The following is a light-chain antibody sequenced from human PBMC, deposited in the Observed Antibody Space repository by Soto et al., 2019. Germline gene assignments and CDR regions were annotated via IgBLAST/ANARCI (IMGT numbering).Light chain of an antibody. CDR3: ASLTTTNFV. Sequence: QSALTQPASVSGSPGQSITIWCIGTSSDVGAYNLVSWYQHLPDKAPKLIISEVTNRPSGVSDRFSGSNSGNTASLTISGLQAEDEADHYCASLTTTNFVFGSGTKLTVL. J-gene: IGLJ1*01. CDR1: SSDVGAYNL. V-gene: IGLV2-14*01. CDR2: EVT.